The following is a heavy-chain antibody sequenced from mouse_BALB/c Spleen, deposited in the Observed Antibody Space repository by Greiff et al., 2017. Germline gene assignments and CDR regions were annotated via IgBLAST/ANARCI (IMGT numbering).Heavy chain of an antibody. Sequence: VQLQQSGAELAKPGASVKMSCKASGYTFTSYWMHWVKQRPGQGLEWIGYINPSTGYTEYNQKFKDKATLTADKSSSTAYMQLSSLTSEDSAVYYCAGRAITTVVAGPYWYFDVWGAGTTVTVSS. J-gene: IGHJ1*01. V-gene: IGHV1-7*01. CDR3: AGRAITTVVAGPYWYFDV. CDR1: GYTFTSYW. CDR2: INPSTGYT. D-gene: IGHD1-1*01.